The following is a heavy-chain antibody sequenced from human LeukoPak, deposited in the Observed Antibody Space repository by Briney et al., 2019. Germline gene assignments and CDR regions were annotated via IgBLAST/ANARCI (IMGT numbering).Heavy chain of an antibody. CDR3: ARGMYGDLNYFDY. CDR1: GFTFSSYP. Sequence: GGSLRLSCAASGFTFSSYPMTWVRQAPGKGLEWVSTIGSSAGDTHYADSVKGRFTISRDNAKNSLYLQMNSLRAEDTAVYYCARGMYGDLNYFDYWGQGTLVTVSS. CDR2: IGSSAGDT. J-gene: IGHJ4*02. V-gene: IGHV3-21*01. D-gene: IGHD4-17*01.